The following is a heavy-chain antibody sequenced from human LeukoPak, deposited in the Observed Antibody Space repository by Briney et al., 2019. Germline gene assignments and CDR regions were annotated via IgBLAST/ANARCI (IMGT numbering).Heavy chain of an antibody. CDR3: ARENTMVRGAFDAFDI. V-gene: IGHV4-59*02. CDR2: IYYSGST. CDR1: GGSVSGYY. J-gene: IGHJ3*02. D-gene: IGHD3-10*01. Sequence: SETLSLTCSVSGGSVSGYYWSWIRQPAGKGLEWIGYIYYSGSTNYNPSLKSRVTVSVDTSNNQFSLKLSSVTAADTAVYYCARENTMVRGAFDAFDIWGQGTMVTVSS.